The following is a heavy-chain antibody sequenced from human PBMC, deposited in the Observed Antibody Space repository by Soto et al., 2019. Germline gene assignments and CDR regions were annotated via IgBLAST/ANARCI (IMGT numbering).Heavy chain of an antibody. J-gene: IGHJ4*02. V-gene: IGHV3-48*02. CDR1: DFVFSNYS. D-gene: IGHD1-7*01. CDR2: ISSSSTTT. CDR3: TRGTKGGSPPL. Sequence: TGGSLRLSCAGSDFVFSNYSMNWVRQAPGRGLEWVSYISSSSTTTYYAASVRGRFTISRDNAKNSLFLRMISLKDEDTAVYYCTRGTKGGSPPLWGRGTLVTVSS.